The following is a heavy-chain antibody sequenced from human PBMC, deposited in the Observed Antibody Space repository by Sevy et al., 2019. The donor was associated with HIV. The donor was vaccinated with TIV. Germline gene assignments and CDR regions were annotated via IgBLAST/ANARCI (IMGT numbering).Heavy chain of an antibody. CDR1: GFTFSDHY. V-gene: IGHV3-72*01. D-gene: IGHD6-13*01. J-gene: IGHJ4*02. CDR2: IRNKADSYTT. Sequence: GGSLRLSCAASGFTFSDHYMEWVRQVPGKGLEWVGRIRNKADSYTTEYAASVKGRFTISRDDSKNSLYLLMNSLKTEDTAVYYCATHAGIAAAGRVFDYWGQGTLVTVSS. CDR3: ATHAGIAAAGRVFDY.